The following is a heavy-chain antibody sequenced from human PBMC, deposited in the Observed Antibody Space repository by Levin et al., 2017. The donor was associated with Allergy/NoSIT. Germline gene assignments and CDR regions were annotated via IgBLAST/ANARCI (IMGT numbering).Heavy chain of an antibody. CDR1: GFIFSGYG. D-gene: IGHD3-22*01. V-gene: IGHV3-33*01. Sequence: GGSLRLSCAASGFIFSGYGMDWVRQAPGKGLEWVAGIWHDGSKKYYADSVKGRFTISRDNAKNTVYLQMNRLRAEDTAVYYCARDDDSSEHHSWFGFWGQGTLVTVSS. J-gene: IGHJ4*02. CDR3: ARDDDSSEHHSWFGF. CDR2: IWHDGSKK.